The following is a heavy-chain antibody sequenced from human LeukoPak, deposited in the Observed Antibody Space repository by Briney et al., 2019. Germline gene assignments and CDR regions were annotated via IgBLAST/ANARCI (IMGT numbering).Heavy chain of an antibody. J-gene: IGHJ6*02. CDR1: GFTVSSNY. V-gene: IGHV3-66*01. Sequence: GGSLRLSCAASGFTVSSNYMSWVRQAPGKGLEWVSVIYSGGRTYYADSVKGRFTISRDNSKNTLYLQMNSLRAEDTAVYYCARDPYCSGGTCYPAPYYGMDVWGLGTTVTVSS. CDR2: IYSGGRT. D-gene: IGHD2-15*01. CDR3: ARDPYCSGGTCYPAPYYGMDV.